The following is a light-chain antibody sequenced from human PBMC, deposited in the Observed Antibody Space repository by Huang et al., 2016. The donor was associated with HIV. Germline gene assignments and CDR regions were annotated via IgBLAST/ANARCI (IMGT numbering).Light chain of an antibody. CDR3: QQYNTSPRT. Sequence: ENLMTQSPSTLSVSPGESATLSCRASQSVFKNLAWYQQNPGQAPKLLIYGSSTMAAGIPARFSGSGSGTDFTLTISSLQSEDFAVYYCQQYNTSPRTFGQGTKVEV. CDR1: QSVFKN. J-gene: IGKJ1*01. CDR2: GSS. V-gene: IGKV3-15*01.